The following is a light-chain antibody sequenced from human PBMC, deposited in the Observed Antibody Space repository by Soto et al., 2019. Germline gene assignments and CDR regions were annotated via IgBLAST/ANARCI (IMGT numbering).Light chain of an antibody. Sequence: EIEMTQSPATLSASTGERATLSCRASQSVRSHLAWYQQKPGQAPRLLIYGASTRATGIPARFSGSGSGTEFTLITITLLPPDFFVSYYRQQYSCSRTFGQGTKVDIK. J-gene: IGKJ1*01. CDR2: GAS. CDR3: QQYSCSRT. CDR1: QSVRSH. V-gene: IGKV3-15*01.